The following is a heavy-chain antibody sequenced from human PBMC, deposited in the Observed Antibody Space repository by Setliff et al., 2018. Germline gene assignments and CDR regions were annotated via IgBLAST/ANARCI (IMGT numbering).Heavy chain of an antibody. Sequence: ASVKVSCKASGYPFISYDINWVRQAPGQGLEWMGWMNHNSGKTEYAQKFQGRASMTRNSSITTAYLELSTLKSDDTAVYYCARERYFDNWGQGTLVTVSS. J-gene: IGHJ4*02. CDR3: ARERYFDN. CDR1: GYPFISYD. CDR2: MNHNSGKT. V-gene: IGHV1-8*01.